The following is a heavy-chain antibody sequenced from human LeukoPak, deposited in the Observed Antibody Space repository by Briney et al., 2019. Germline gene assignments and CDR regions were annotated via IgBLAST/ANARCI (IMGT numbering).Heavy chain of an antibody. CDR3: AHWSDYYDSSCYYFP. CDR2: ISGSGGST. V-gene: IGHV3-23*01. CDR1: GFTFSSHG. D-gene: IGHD3-22*01. Sequence: PGGSLRLSCAASGFTFSSHGMSWVRQAPGKGLEWVSAISGSGGSTYYADSVKGRFTISRDNSKNTLYLQMNSLRAEDTAVYYCAHWSDYYDSSCYYFPWGQGTLVTVSS. J-gene: IGHJ5*02.